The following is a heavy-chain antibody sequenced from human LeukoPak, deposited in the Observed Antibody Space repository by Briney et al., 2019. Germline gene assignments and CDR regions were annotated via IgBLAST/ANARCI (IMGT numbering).Heavy chain of an antibody. CDR2: INPSGGST. CDR3: ARDDSRGLNSRAGAFDI. V-gene: IGHV1-46*03. D-gene: IGHD3-22*01. Sequence: ASVKVSCKASGYTFTSYYMHWVRQAPGQGLEWMGIINPSGGSTSYAQKFQGRVTMTRDTSTSTVYMELSSLRSEDTAVYYCARDDSRGLNSRAGAFDIWGQGTMVTVSS. J-gene: IGHJ3*02. CDR1: GYTFTSYY.